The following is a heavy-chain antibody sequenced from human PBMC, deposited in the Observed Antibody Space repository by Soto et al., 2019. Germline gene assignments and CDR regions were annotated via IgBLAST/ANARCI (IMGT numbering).Heavy chain of an antibody. D-gene: IGHD2-21*02. CDR3: ATSSPRLPHDAFDI. J-gene: IGHJ3*02. CDR1: GGTFSSYA. V-gene: IGHV1-69*06. Sequence: QVQLVQSGAEVKKPGSSVKVSCKASGGTFSSYAISWVRQAPGQGLEWMGGIIPIFGTANYAQKFQGRVTINADKSTSTAYMELSSLRSEDTAVYYCATSSPRLPHDAFDIWGQGTMVTVSS. CDR2: IIPIFGTA.